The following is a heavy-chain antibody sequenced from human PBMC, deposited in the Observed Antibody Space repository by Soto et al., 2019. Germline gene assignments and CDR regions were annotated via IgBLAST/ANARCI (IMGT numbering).Heavy chain of an antibody. Sequence: QVQLVQSGAEVKKPGSSVKVSCKASGGTFSSYAISWVRQAPGQGLEWMGGIIPIFGTANYAQKFQGRVTITGDESTSTAYMELSSLRSEDTAVYYCARFLYYDSSGYYYVNYYYGMDVWGQGTTVTVSS. CDR1: GGTFSSYA. J-gene: IGHJ6*02. V-gene: IGHV1-69*01. CDR3: ARFLYYDSSGYYYVNYYYGMDV. CDR2: IIPIFGTA. D-gene: IGHD3-22*01.